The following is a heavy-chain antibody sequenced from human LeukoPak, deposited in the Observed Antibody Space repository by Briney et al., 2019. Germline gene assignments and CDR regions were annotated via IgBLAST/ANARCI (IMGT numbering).Heavy chain of an antibody. D-gene: IGHD6-6*01. V-gene: IGHV4-34*01. Sequence: PSETLSLTCAVSVGSLSGHYCNWIRQPPGKGLEWIGEINHSGTTNYDPSLRGRVAISVDTSNNQCSLRLTSVTAADTAVYYCARDPCSSFSCPLRYWGQGTQVTVSS. J-gene: IGHJ4*02. CDR1: VGSLSGHY. CDR2: INHSGTT. CDR3: ARDPCSSFSCPLRY.